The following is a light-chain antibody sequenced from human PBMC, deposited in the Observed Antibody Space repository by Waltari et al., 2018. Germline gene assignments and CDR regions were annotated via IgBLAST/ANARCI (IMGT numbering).Light chain of an antibody. CDR2: GAS. J-gene: IGKJ3*01. V-gene: IGKV3-15*01. CDR3: QQLNNWRFT. Sequence: EIVMTQSPATLSVSPGERPTLSCRAIQSVSSKLAWFQQKTGQPPRLLSYGASHRATGMPGRFSGSGYGTEFTLIISSLQSEDFADYYCQQLNNWRFTFGPGTKVDIK. CDR1: QSVSSK.